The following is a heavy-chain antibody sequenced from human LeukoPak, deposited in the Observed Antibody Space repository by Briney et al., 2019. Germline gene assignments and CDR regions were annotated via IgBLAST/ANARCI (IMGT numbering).Heavy chain of an antibody. D-gene: IGHD3-22*01. Sequence: GESLQISCKGSGYRFTNYWIGWVRQLPGKGLELMGSIYPGDSDTRYSPSFQGQVTISADKSITTAYLQWSSLKASDTAKYYCTRQGVYYSDSSAYYYWGQGTLVTVSS. J-gene: IGHJ4*02. CDR2: IYPGDSDT. V-gene: IGHV5-51*01. CDR3: TRQGVYYSDSSAYYY. CDR1: GYRFTNYW.